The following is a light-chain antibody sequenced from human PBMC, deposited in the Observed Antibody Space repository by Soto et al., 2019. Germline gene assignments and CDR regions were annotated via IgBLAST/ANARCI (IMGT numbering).Light chain of an antibody. CDR2: AAS. Sequence: EIALTQSPDTLSLSPGDRATLSCRASQNVGSSDVAWYQQKPGQAPRLLIFAASRRASGIPDRFSGSGSGTDFTLTIGRLEPEDFAVYYCQQYSSSPLTFGGGTKVEIK. J-gene: IGKJ4*01. CDR1: QNVGSSD. CDR3: QQYSSSPLT. V-gene: IGKV3-20*01.